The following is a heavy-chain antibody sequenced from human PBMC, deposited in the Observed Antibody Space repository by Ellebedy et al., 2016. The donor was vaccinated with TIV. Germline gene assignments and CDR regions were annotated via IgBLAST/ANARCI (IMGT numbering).Heavy chain of an antibody. CDR1: GFTFSSYW. CDR3: AKDLGRLEYSSSFDY. CDR2: IKQNGSEK. D-gene: IGHD6-6*01. Sequence: GGSLRLSXAASGFTFSSYWMSWVRQAPGKGLEWVANIKQNGSEKYYVDSVKGRFTISRDNAKNSLYLQMNSLRAEDTAVYYCAKDLGRLEYSSSFDYWGQGTLVTVSS. V-gene: IGHV3-7*01. J-gene: IGHJ4*02.